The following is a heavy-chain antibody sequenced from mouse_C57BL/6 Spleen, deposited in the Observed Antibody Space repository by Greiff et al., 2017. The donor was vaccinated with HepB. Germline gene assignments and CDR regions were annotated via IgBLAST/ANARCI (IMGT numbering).Heavy chain of an antibody. D-gene: IGHD4-1*01. CDR3: ARSLTVYFDY. CDR1: GYTFTSYW. V-gene: IGHV1-69*01. CDR2: IDPSDSYT. J-gene: IGHJ2*01. Sequence: QVQLQQPGAELVMPGASVKLSCKASGYTFTSYWMHWVKQRPGQGLEWIGEIDPSDSYTNYNQKFKGKSTLTVDKSSSTAYMQLSSLTSEDSAVYYCARSLTVYFDYWGQGTTLTVSS.